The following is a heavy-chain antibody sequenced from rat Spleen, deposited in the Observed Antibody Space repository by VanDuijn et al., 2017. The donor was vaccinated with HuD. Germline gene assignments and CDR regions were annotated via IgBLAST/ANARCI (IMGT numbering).Heavy chain of an antibody. CDR3: VRSVFDY. V-gene: IGHV5-29*01. J-gene: IGHJ2*01. Sequence: EVQLVKSDGGLVQPGRSLKLSCAASGFTFSDYYMAWVRQAPTKGLEWVATINYDGSSTYYRDSVKGRFTISRDNANSILYLQMDSLRSEDTATYYCVRSVFDYWGHGVMVTVSS. CDR2: INYDGSST. CDR1: GFTFSDYY.